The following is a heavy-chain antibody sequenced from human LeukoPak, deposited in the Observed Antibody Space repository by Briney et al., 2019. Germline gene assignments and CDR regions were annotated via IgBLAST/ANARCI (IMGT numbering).Heavy chain of an antibody. J-gene: IGHJ4*02. V-gene: IGHV3-33*01. Sequence: GRSLRLSCAASGFTLSSYGMHWVRQAPGKGLEWVAVIWYDGSNKYYADSVKGRFTISRDNSKNTLYLQMNSLRAEDTAVYYCARDRRDRRYFDYWGQGTLVTVSS. CDR1: GFTLSSYG. CDR3: ARDRRDRRYFDY. CDR2: IWYDGSNK.